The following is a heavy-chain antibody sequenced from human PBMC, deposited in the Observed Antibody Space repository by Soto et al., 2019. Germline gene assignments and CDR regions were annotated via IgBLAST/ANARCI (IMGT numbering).Heavy chain of an antibody. CDR2: IYPGDSDT. D-gene: IGHD3-9*01. V-gene: IGHV5-51*01. CDR1: GYSFTSYW. Sequence: GESLKISCKGSGYSFTSYWIGWVRQMPGKGLEWMGIIYPGDSDTRYSPSFQGQVTISADKSISTAYLQWSSLKASDTAMYYCARSTIDYDILTGLYYGMDVWGQGTTVTVSS. CDR3: ARSTIDYDILTGLYYGMDV. J-gene: IGHJ6*02.